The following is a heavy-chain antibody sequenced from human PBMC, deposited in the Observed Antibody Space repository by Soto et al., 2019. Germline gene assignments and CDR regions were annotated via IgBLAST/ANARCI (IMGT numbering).Heavy chain of an antibody. CDR2: TYYRSKWYY. D-gene: IGHD1-26*01. J-gene: IGHJ4*01. CDR1: GDSVSSNNAG. V-gene: IGHV6-1*01. CDR3: ARGEQYSGRIFDY. Sequence: SQTLSLTCAITGDSVSSNNAGWSWVRQSPSRGLEWLGRTYYRSKWYYEYAVSVRGRITINPDTSKNQYSLQLNSVTPEDTAVYLCARGEQYSGRIFDYWGQGTLVTVSS.